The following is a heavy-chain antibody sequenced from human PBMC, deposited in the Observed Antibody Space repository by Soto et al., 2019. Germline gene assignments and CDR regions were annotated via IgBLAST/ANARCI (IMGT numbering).Heavy chain of an antibody. CDR2: IRGGGGIT. J-gene: IGHJ1*01. Sequence: GGSMRLASAASGFTFSSYAMLWFRQEPGKGLEWVSAIRGGGGITDYADSVKARFTISRDSSKNTPYLHMNRLRAVHTAVHYGARYSSRWPGECFHHWGQRSLGTFSS. D-gene: IGHD6-13*01. V-gene: IGHV3-23*01. CDR1: GFTFSSYA. CDR3: ARYSSRWPGECFHH.